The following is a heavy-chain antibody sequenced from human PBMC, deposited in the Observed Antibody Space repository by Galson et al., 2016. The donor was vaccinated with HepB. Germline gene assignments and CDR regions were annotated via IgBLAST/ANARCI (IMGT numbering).Heavy chain of an antibody. CDR3: ARELGYGMDV. CDR2: IKQDGSEK. V-gene: IGHV3-7*01. CDR1: GFTFSDYW. J-gene: IGHJ6*02. Sequence: SLRLSCAVSGFTFSDYWMTWVRQAPGKGLEWVANIKQDGSEKYYVDSVKGRFTISRDNAKNSLYLQMNSLRDEDTAVYYCARELGYGMDVWGQGTTVTVSS.